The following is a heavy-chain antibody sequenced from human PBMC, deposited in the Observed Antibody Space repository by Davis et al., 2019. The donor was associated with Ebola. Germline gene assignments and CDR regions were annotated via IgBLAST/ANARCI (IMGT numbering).Heavy chain of an antibody. Sequence: PSETLSLTCTVSGGSISSYYWSWIRQPPGKGLEWIGYIYYSGSTNYNPSLKSRVTISVDTSKNQFSLKLSSVTAADTAVYYCARARFLGNWFDPWGQGTLVTVSS. CDR3: ARARFLGNWFDP. CDR2: IYYSGST. V-gene: IGHV4-59*01. D-gene: IGHD3-3*01. CDR1: GGSISSYY. J-gene: IGHJ5*02.